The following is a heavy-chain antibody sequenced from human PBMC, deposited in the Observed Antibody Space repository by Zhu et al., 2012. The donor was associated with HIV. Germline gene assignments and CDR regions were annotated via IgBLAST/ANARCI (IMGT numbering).Heavy chain of an antibody. J-gene: IGHJ6*03. CDR2: ISYSGSS. Sequence: QVQLQESGPGMLKPSETLSLICTVSDDSINNFHWSWIRQPPGKGLEWIGHISYSGSSNYNPSLKSRVTISLDTTMNEYSMRXTSVTAADTAVYFCARVVEDDLXCQLGNKYYYYTWMSGAKGPRWPS. D-gene: IGHD3-3*01. CDR3: ARVVEDDLXCQLGNKYYYYTWMS. CDR1: DDSINNFH. V-gene: IGHV4-59*01.